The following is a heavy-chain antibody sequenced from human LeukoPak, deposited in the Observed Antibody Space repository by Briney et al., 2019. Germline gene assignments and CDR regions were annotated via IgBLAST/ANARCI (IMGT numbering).Heavy chain of an antibody. CDR1: GFTFSSYA. V-gene: IGHV3-23*01. CDR2: ISGSGGST. CDR3: AKGGYSGYDYEGEYFDY. D-gene: IGHD5-12*01. Sequence: GGSLRLSCAASGFTFSSYAMSWVRQAPGKGLEXXXAISGSGGSTYYADSVKGRFTISRDNSKNTLYLQMNSLRAEDTAVYYCAKGGYSGYDYEGEYFDYWGQGTLVTVSS. J-gene: IGHJ4*02.